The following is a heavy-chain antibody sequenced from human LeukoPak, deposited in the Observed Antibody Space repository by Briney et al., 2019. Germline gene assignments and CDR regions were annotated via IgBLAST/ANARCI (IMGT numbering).Heavy chain of an antibody. V-gene: IGHV1-2*02. CDR3: ARDQGHGGNSWDY. CDR2: INPNSGGT. Sequence: GASVKVSCKASGYTFTDHHMHWMRQAPGQGLEWMGWINPNSGGTKSAQQFQGRVTMTRDTSISTAYMELSRLRSDDTAVYYCARDQGHGGNSWDYWGQGTLVTVSS. J-gene: IGHJ4*02. CDR1: GYTFTDHH. D-gene: IGHD4-23*01.